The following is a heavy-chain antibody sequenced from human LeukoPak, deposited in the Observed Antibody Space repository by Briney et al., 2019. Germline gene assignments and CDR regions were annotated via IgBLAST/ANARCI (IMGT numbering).Heavy chain of an antibody. CDR1: RFTSTSYG. Sequence: GRSLRLSCAASRFTSTSYGMGWVREAPGKGLEWVSAISGSGGSTYYADSVKGRFTISRDNSKNTLYLQMNSLGAEDTAVYYCAKNYNGPDYWGQGTLVTVSS. CDR2: ISGSGGST. V-gene: IGHV3-23*01. CDR3: AKNYNGPDY. J-gene: IGHJ4*02. D-gene: IGHD1-1*01.